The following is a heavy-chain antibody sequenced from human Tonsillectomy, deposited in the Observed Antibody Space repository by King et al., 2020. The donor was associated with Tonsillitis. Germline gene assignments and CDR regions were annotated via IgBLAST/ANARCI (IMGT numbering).Heavy chain of an antibody. D-gene: IGHD2-2*01. CDR2: IKQDGSEK. J-gene: IGHJ6*02. CDR1: GFTFSNYW. V-gene: IGHV3-7*01. Sequence: VQLVESGGGLVQPGGSLRLSCAASGFTFSNYWMTWVRQAPGKGLEWVATIKQDGSEKYYVDSVKGRFTNSRDTAKRSLYLQMNSLRAEDTAVYYCVRDIEVVPASMSNYYYGMDVWGQGTTVTVSS. CDR3: VRDIEVVPASMSNYYYGMDV.